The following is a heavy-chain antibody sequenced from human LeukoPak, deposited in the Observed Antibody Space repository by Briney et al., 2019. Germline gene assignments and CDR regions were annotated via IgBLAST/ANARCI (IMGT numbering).Heavy chain of an antibody. J-gene: IGHJ4*02. CDR3: ARASGEPYGNY. CDR1: GYSISSGYY. D-gene: IGHD1-26*01. CDR2: IYHSGST. V-gene: IGHV4-38-2*02. Sequence: SETLSLTCTVSGYSISSGYYWGWIRQPPGKGLEWIGSIYHSGSTYYNPSLKSRVTISVDKSKNQFSLKLSSVTAADTAVYYCARASGEPYGNYWGQGTLVTVSS.